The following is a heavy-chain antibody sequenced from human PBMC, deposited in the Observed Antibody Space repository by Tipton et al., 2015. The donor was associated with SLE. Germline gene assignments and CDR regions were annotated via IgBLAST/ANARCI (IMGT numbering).Heavy chain of an antibody. V-gene: IGHV4-34*01. CDR3: AIGLNKGNPFFGY. J-gene: IGHJ4*02. Sequence: TLSLTCAVYGGSFSGYYWSWIRQPPGEGLEWIGEINHSGSTIYNPSLKSRDTISVDTSKNQFSLKLSSMTAADTAVYYFAIGLNKGNPFFGYWGQGTLVTVSS. CDR2: INHSGST. D-gene: IGHD2/OR15-2a*01. CDR1: GGSFSGYY.